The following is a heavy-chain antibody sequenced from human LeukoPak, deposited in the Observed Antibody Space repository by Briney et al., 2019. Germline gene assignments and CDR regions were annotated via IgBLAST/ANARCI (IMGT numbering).Heavy chain of an antibody. V-gene: IGHV3-11*01. Sequence: GESLRLSCVASGLTFSDTNLAWIRQAPGKGLGWISYIRGVPTDLYYADSVKGRFTISRDNAKNSLYLQMNSLRAEDTAIYYCARRARDFGDSHAFDVWGQGTMVTVSS. J-gene: IGHJ3*01. D-gene: IGHD4-17*01. CDR2: IRGVPTDL. CDR1: GLTFSDTN. CDR3: ARRARDFGDSHAFDV.